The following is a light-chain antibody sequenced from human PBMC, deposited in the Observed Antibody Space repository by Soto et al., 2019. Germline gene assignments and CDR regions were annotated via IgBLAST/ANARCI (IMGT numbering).Light chain of an antibody. J-gene: IGLJ2*01. CDR1: SSDIGAYNF. V-gene: IGLV2-14*03. CDR3: SSYAGSNNFVV. CDR2: DVN. Sequence: QSALTQPASVSGSPGQSITISCTGTSSDIGAYNFVSWYQQHPGKAPKLMLYDVNIRPSGVSNRFSGSKSGNTASLTVSGLQAEDEADYYCSSYAGSNNFVVFGGGTRLTVL.